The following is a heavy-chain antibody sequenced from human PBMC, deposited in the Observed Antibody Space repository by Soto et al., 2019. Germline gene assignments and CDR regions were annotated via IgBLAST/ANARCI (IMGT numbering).Heavy chain of an antibody. CDR2: IIPILGIA. CDR3: AREVGDEDSGWFDP. Sequence: QVQLVQSGAEVKKPGSSVKVSCKASGGTFSSYTISWVRQAPGQGLEWMGRIIPILGIANYAQKFQGRVTITADKSTSTACMELSSMGSEDTAVYYCAREVGDEDSGWFDPCGQGTLVTVSS. V-gene: IGHV1-69*08. D-gene: IGHD3-10*01. J-gene: IGHJ5*02. CDR1: GGTFSSYT.